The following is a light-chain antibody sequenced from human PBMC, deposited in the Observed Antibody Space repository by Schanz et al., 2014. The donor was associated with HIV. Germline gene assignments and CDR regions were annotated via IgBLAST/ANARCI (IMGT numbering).Light chain of an antibody. CDR1: SSDIGTYNF. V-gene: IGLV2-14*03. Sequence: QSALTQPASVSGSPGQSITISCTGSSSDIGTYNFVSWYQQHSGKAPKLVIWDVVNRPSGVSDRFSGSKSGSTASLTISGFQAEDEADYYCCSYTTTSTYVFGAGTKVTVL. CDR3: CSYTTTSTYV. J-gene: IGLJ1*01. CDR2: DVV.